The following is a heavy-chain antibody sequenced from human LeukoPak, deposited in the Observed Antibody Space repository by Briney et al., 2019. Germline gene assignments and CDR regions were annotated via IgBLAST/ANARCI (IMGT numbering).Heavy chain of an antibody. CDR3: AREGITIFGVVNRHMDV. J-gene: IGHJ6*03. Sequence: GGSLRLSCAASGFTFSSYAMHWVRQAPGKGLEWVAVISYDGSNKYYADSVKGRFTISRDNSKNTLYLQMNSLRAEDTAVYYCAREGITIFGVVNRHMDVWGKGTTVTVSS. CDR2: ISYDGSNK. D-gene: IGHD3-3*01. CDR1: GFTFSSYA. V-gene: IGHV3-30-3*01.